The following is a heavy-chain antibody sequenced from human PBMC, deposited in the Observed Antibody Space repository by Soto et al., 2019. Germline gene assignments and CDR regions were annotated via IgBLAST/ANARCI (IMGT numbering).Heavy chain of an antibody. CDR3: ASSSWYVATNYYYYGMDV. Sequence: PXGTLSLTCAVYGGSFSGYYWSWIRQPPGKGLEWIGEINHSGSTNYNPSLKSRVTISVDTSKNQFSLKLSSVTAADTAVYYCASSSWYVATNYYYYGMDVWGQGTTVTVSS. V-gene: IGHV4-34*01. D-gene: IGHD6-13*01. J-gene: IGHJ6*02. CDR2: INHSGST. CDR1: GGSFSGYY.